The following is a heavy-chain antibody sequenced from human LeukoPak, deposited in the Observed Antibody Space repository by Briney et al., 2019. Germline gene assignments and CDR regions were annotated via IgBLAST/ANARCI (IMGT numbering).Heavy chain of an antibody. CDR3: ARVMGSGWTGFDY. D-gene: IGHD6-19*01. CDR1: GGSITNYY. J-gene: IGHJ4*02. V-gene: IGHV4-59*01. CDR2: TYDSGYT. Sequence: SETLSLTCTVSGGSITNYYWTWIRQPPGKGLEWIGYTYDSGYTNYNPSLKSRVTISVDTSKNQFSLRMSSLTAADTAVYYCARVMGSGWTGFDYWGQGTLVTVSS.